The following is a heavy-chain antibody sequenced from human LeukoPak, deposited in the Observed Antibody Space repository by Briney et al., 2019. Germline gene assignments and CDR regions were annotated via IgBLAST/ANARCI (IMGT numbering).Heavy chain of an antibody. D-gene: IGHD2-2*01. V-gene: IGHV3-33*01. J-gene: IGHJ4*02. Sequence: PGGSLRLSCAASGFTFSYYGMHWVRQAPGKGLEWVAGIRYDGSNQYYADSVNCRFTISRDNPRNTLYLQMNSLRAEDTAVYYCARDDCSSTTCYAYWGQGTLVTVSS. CDR3: ARDDCSSTTCYAY. CDR2: IRYDGSNQ. CDR1: GFTFSYYG.